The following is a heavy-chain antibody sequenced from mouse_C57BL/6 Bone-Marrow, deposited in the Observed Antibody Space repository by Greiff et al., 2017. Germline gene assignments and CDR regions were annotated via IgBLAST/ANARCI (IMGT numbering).Heavy chain of an antibody. CDR2: ISNLAYSI. V-gene: IGHV5-15*01. J-gene: IGHJ4*01. CDR3: ARHSNHPYYAMDY. D-gene: IGHD2-5*01. Sequence: EVKLVESGGGLVQPGGSLKLSCAASGFTFSDYGMAWVRQAPRKGPEWVAFISNLAYSIYYADTVTGRFTISRENAKNTLYLEMSSLRSEDTAMYYCARHSNHPYYAMDYWGQGTSVTVSS. CDR1: GFTFSDYG.